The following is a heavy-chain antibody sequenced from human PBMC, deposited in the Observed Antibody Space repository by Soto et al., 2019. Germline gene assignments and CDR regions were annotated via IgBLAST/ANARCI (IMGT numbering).Heavy chain of an antibody. CDR1: GYSFTSYW. D-gene: IGHD6-19*01. J-gene: IGHJ3*02. Sequence: PGESLKISCKGSGYSFTSYWIGCVRQMPGKGLEWMGIIYPGDSDTRYSPSFQGQVTISADKSISTAYLQWSSLKASDTAMYYCARPYSSGFDANAFDIWGQGTMVTVSS. CDR3: ARPYSSGFDANAFDI. V-gene: IGHV5-51*01. CDR2: IYPGDSDT.